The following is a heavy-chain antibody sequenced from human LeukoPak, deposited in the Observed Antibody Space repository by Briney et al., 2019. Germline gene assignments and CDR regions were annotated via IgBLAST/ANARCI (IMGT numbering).Heavy chain of an antibody. CDR3: ARDLGGWELPFPYNWFDP. CDR2: IIPILGIA. V-gene: IGHV1-69*04. CDR1: GGTFSSYA. D-gene: IGHD1-26*01. Sequence: SVKVSCKASGGTFSSYAISWVRQAPEQGLEWMGRIIPILGIANYAQKFQGRVTITADKSTSTAYMELSSLRSEDTAVYYCARDLGGWELPFPYNWFDPWGQGTLVTVSS. J-gene: IGHJ5*02.